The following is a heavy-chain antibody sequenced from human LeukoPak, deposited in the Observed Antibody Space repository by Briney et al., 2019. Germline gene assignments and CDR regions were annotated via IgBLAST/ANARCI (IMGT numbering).Heavy chain of an antibody. CDR1: GFTFSTFG. Sequence: GGSLRLSCAASGFTFSTFGMHWVRQAPGKGLEWIADITISGHTKNYADSVKGRFTISRDNARTSLYLQMNSLRVEDTGVYYCARGDPHADLWGQGTLVTVSS. CDR2: ITISGHTK. V-gene: IGHV3-48*03. CDR3: ARGDPHADL. J-gene: IGHJ5*02.